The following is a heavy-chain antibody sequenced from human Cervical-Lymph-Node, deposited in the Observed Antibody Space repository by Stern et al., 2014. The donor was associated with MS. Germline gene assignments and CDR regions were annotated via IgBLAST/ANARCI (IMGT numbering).Heavy chain of an antibody. D-gene: IGHD2-15*01. Sequence: QMQLVQSGAEVKKPGSSMNVSCKTSGGTFSSSYAITWMRQAPGQRLEWLGRVNPIPGLANYAQKFQGRVTITADTSTSTTYMEMSSLRSEDTAVYYCARGVVSNRAAATLHNLFDPWGQGTLVSVSS. CDR1: GGTFSSSYA. V-gene: IGHV1-69*09. CDR2: VNPIPGLA. J-gene: IGHJ5*02. CDR3: ARGVVSNRAAATLHNLFDP.